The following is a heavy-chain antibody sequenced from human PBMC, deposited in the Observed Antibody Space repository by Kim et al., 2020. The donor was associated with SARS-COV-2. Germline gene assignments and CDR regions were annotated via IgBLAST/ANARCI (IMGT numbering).Heavy chain of an antibody. J-gene: IGHJ4*02. D-gene: IGHD3-16*01. CDR2: LIADCSHS. CDR3: VKDYPDGGLLGSPTSFFAY. Sequence: GGSLRLSCAASGFTFSSYAMSWVRQAPEQGLEWVSGLIADCSHSFVADSVRGRFTISRDNSKSTLHLPMNSLRVEDTAIYFCVKDYPDGGLLGSPTSFFAYWGQGILVTVSS. CDR1: GFTFSSYA. V-gene: IGHV3-23*01.